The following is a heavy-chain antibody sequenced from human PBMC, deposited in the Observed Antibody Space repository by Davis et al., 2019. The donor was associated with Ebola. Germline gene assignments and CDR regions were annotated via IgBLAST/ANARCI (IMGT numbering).Heavy chain of an antibody. CDR3: TSQGHRVTYLIHDY. Sequence: GESLKISCKASGYSFITHWIGWVRQMPGKGLEWMAHLHPGTSDIRYSPSFQGHVTISVDNFISTAYFQWISLKASDTAMYYCTSQGHRVTYLIHDYWGQGTHVIVSS. V-gene: IGHV5-51*01. CDR2: LHPGTSDI. D-gene: IGHD4-11*01. CDR1: GYSFITHW. J-gene: IGHJ4*02.